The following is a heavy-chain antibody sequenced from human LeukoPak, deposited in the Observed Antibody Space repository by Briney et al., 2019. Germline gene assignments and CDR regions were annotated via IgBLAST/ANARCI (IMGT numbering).Heavy chain of an antibody. Sequence: GGSLRLSCAASKFIFSNYAMSWVRQAPGKGLEWVSAIDGRGSSTFYTDSVRGRFTVSRDNSKNTLYLQMNSLRVADTAVYYCAHGYTSAWLSYHWFDPWGQGTLVTVST. CDR1: KFIFSNYA. D-gene: IGHD6-13*01. CDR2: IDGRGSST. V-gene: IGHV3-23*01. J-gene: IGHJ5*02. CDR3: AHGYTSAWLSYHWFDP.